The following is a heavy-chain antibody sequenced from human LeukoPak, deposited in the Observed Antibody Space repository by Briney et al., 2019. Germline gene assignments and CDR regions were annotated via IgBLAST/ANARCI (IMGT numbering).Heavy chain of an antibody. CDR2: INHSGST. V-gene: IGHV4-34*01. J-gene: IGHJ4*02. CDR1: GGSFSGYY. D-gene: IGHD3-22*01. CDR3: ARAKGDSSGYYYDY. Sequence: PSETLSLTCAVYGGSFSGYYWSWLRQPPGKGLEWIGEINHSGSTNYNPSLKSRVTISVDTSKNQFSLKLSSVTAADTAVYYCARAKGDSSGYYYDYWGQGTLVTVSS.